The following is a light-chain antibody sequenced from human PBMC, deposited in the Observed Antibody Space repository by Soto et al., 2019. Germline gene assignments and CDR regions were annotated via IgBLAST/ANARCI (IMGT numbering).Light chain of an antibody. CDR1: SSDVGGYNY. CDR2: EVN. CDR3: SSYTSSSTLFV. Sequence: QSVLTQPASVSGSPGQSITISCTGTSSDVGGYNYVSWYQQHPGKAPKLMIYEVNYRPSGVSNRFSGSKSGNTASLTISGLHAEDEADYYCSSYTSSSTLFVFGTGTKLTVL. J-gene: IGLJ1*01. V-gene: IGLV2-14*01.